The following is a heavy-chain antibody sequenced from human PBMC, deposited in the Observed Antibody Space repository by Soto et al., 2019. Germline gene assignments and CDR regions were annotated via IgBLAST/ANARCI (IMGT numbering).Heavy chain of an antibody. CDR1: GDSITSGGYY. CDR2: IYGSGGSGST. D-gene: IGHD2-2*02. CDR3: ARALGYCSSTSCYMGYYYYYGMDV. Sequence: PSETLSLTCTVTGDSITSGGYYWSWIRQHPGKGLEWLGYIYGSGGSGSTLYNPSLKSRITLSVDTSKTQFSLNLSSVTVADTAVYYCARALGYCSSTSCYMGYYYYYGMDVWGQGTTVTVSS. V-gene: IGHV4-31*03. J-gene: IGHJ6*02.